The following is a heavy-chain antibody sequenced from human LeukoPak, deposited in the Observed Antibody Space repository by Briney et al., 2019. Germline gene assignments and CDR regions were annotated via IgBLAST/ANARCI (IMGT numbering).Heavy chain of an antibody. CDR1: GFTFSSYA. V-gene: IGHV3-23*01. CDR2: ISGSGGST. D-gene: IGHD6-13*01. J-gene: IGHJ4*02. CDR3: AKGRYSSSWYHYFDY. Sequence: GGSLRLSCAASGFTFSSYAMSWVRQAPGKGLEWVSAISGSGGSTYYADSVKGRFTISRDNSKNTLYLQKNSLRAEDTAVYYCAKGRYSSSWYHYFDYWGQGTLVTVSS.